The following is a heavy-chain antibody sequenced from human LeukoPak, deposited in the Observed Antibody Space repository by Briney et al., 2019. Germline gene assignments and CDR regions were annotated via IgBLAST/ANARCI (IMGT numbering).Heavy chain of an antibody. CDR1: GYTFTSYG. V-gene: IGHV1-18*01. CDR3: ARGGMGDILTGYYPILGCFDY. D-gene: IGHD3-9*01. J-gene: IGHJ4*02. CDR2: ISAYNGNT. Sequence: ASVKVSCKASGYTFTSYGISWVRQAPGQGLEWMGWISAYNGNTNYAQKLQGRVTMTTDTSTSTAYMELRSLRSDDTAVYYCARGGMGDILTGYYPILGCFDYWGQGTLVTVSS.